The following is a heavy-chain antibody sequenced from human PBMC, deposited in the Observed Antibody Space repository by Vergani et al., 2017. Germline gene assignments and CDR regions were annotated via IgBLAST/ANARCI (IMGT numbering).Heavy chain of an antibody. CDR3: TRALYDFWSGYYSRDAFDI. Sequence: QVQLVESGGGVVQPGRSLRLSCAASGFTFSSYVMHWVRQAPGXGLEWVAVIWYDGSNKYFADSVRGRFTISIDNSKNTLYLQMNSLRAEDTAVYYCTRALYDFWSGYYSRDAFDIWGQGTMVTVSS. D-gene: IGHD3-3*01. J-gene: IGHJ3*02. V-gene: IGHV3-33*01. CDR2: IWYDGSNK. CDR1: GFTFSSYV.